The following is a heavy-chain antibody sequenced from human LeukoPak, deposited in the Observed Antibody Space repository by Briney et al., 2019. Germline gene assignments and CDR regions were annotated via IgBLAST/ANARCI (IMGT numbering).Heavy chain of an antibody. D-gene: IGHD3-9*01. Sequence: GGSLRLSCAASGFTVSTNYMSWVRQAPGKGLEWVSVIYRGGSTYYADSGKGRFTISRDNSKNTLYLQMNSLRAEDTAVYYCARDSSVTLSFDYWGQGTLVTVSS. V-gene: IGHV3-66*01. CDR3: ARDSSVTLSFDY. CDR2: IYRGGST. J-gene: IGHJ4*02. CDR1: GFTVSTNY.